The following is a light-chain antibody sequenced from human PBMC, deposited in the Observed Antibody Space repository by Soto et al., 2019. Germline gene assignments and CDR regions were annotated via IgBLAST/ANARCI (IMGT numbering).Light chain of an antibody. CDR2: LNNDGSH. CDR3: QTWGTGFQF. J-gene: IGLJ2*01. CDR1: SGHSSYA. Sequence: QPVLTQSPSASASLGASVKLTCTLSSGHSSYAIAWHQKQPGKGPRYLMDLNNDGSHTKGDGIPDRFSGSSSGADRYLIISSLQSEDEADYYCQTWGTGFQFFGGGTKLTRP. V-gene: IGLV4-69*01.